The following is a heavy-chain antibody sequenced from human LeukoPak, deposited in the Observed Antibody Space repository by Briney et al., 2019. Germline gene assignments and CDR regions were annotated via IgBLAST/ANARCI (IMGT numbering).Heavy chain of an antibody. CDR2: IYYSGGT. V-gene: IGHV4-4*02. Sequence: AETLSLTCAVSGGSISSSNWWSWIRQPPGKGLEWIGEIYYSGGTYYNPSLKSRVSIFVDTSKNQFSLRLSSVTAADTAVYYCARRNYSYGSGTAFDFWGQGTLVTVSS. J-gene: IGHJ4*02. CDR1: GGSISSSNW. D-gene: IGHD3-10*01. CDR3: ARRNYSYGSGTAFDF.